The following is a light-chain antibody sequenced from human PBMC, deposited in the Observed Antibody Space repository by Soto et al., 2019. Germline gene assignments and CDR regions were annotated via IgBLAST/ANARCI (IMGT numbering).Light chain of an antibody. CDR2: STS. V-gene: IGKV1-9*01. J-gene: IGKJ5*01. Sequence: DIQLTQSPSFLSASVGDRVTITCRASQCMSSYSAWYQQTPGKAPKLLIYSTSTLQSGVPSRFRGSGSGTEFTLTISSLQPEEFATYYCQQLNSYPLSTFGQGTRLEIK. CDR3: QQLNSYPLST. CDR1: QCMSSY.